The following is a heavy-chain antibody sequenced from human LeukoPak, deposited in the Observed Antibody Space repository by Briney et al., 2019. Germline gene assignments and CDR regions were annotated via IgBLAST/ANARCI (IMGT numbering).Heavy chain of an antibody. D-gene: IGHD2-15*01. J-gene: IGHJ4*02. V-gene: IGHV4-34*01. CDR2: VNHSGGS. Sequence: KPSETLSLTCAVYGGSFSGYYWSWLRQPPGKGLEGIGEVNHSGGSNYNPSLESRVTISADTSKNQFSLRLSSVTAADTAAYYCARGGACSSSSCSVLGFDSWGQGTLVTVSS. CDR1: GGSFSGYY. CDR3: ARGGACSSSSCSVLGFDS.